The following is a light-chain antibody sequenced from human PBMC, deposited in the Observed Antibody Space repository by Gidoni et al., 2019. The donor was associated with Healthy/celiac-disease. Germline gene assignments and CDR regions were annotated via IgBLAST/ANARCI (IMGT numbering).Light chain of an antibody. CDR1: QGISNS. J-gene: IGKJ1*01. Sequence: DIHMPQSPSSLSESVGDRVTITCRASQGISNSLAWYQQKPGKAPKLLLYAASRLESGVPSRVSGSGSGTDYTLTISSLQPEDFATYYCQQYYSTLWTFXQXTKVEIK. CDR3: QQYYSTLWT. CDR2: AAS. V-gene: IGKV1-NL1*01.